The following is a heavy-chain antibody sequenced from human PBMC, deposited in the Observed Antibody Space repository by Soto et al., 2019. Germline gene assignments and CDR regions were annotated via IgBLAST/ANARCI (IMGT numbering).Heavy chain of an antibody. CDR3: ARGGRYFDYLSGHFWFDP. CDR1: GGSISNNY. V-gene: IGHV4-59*01. D-gene: IGHD3-9*01. Sequence: PSETLSLTCTVSGGSISNNYWSWIRQFPGRGLEWIGYINYSGSTNYNPSLKSRITISVDTSKNQFSLRLSSVTAADTAVYYCARGGRYFDYLSGHFWFDPWGQGTLVTVS. CDR2: INYSGST. J-gene: IGHJ5*02.